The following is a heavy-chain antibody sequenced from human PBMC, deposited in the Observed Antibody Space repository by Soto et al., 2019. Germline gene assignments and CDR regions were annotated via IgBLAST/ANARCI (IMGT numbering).Heavy chain of an antibody. D-gene: IGHD2-15*01. V-gene: IGHV3-23*01. CDR1: GFTFSSYA. J-gene: IGHJ3*02. Sequence: PGGSLRLSCAASGFTFSSYAMSWVRQAPGKGLEWVSAISGSGGSTYYADSVKGRFTISRDNSKNTLYLQMNSLRAEDTAVYYCAKGQSVVVAATQDAFDIWGQGTMVTVSS. CDR2: ISGSGGST. CDR3: AKGQSVVVAATQDAFDI.